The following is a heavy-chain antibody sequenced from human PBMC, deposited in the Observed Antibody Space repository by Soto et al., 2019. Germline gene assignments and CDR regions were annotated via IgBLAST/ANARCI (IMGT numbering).Heavy chain of an antibody. D-gene: IGHD2-21*01. J-gene: IGHJ5*02. V-gene: IGHV3-23*01. CDR1: GFTFSTFA. CDR2: ISGSGGNT. Sequence: EVQLLESGGSLVQPGGSLRLSCAASGFTFSTFAMNWVRQAPGEGLEWVSSISGSGGNTQYADSVKGRVTISRDNSKNTLYLQMNHLRAEETGVNYCGECDVVIAKAGGWFKWFDPWGQGTLVIVSS. CDR3: GECDVVIAKAGGWFKWFDP.